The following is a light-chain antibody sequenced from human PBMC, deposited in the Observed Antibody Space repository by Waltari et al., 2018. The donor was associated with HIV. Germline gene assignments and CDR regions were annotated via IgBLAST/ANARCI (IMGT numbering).Light chain of an antibody. V-gene: IGLV2-23*02. CDR3: CSYAANTTYGI. J-gene: IGLJ2*01. Sequence: QSALTQPRSVSGSPGQSVTISCTGTSSDVGGYNFVSWYQQHPGKAPNLMIYYVSKRPSGGSNRFSGSNSGNTASLPITGLQAEDEADYYCCSYAANTTYGIFGGGTKLTVL. CDR1: SSDVGGYNF. CDR2: YVS.